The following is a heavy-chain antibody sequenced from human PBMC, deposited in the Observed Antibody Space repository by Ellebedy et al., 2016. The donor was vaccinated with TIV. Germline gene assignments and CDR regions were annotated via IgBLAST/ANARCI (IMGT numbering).Heavy chain of an antibody. J-gene: IGHJ4*02. D-gene: IGHD6-19*01. CDR3: ARGDASGWHIDD. Sequence: GESLKISCAASGFSLSSFWMSWVRQAPGKGLESVANINHAGSETYYVDSVKGRFTVSRDNAQNALYLQMNSLRDEDTAVYYCARGDASGWHIDDWGQGTLVSVSS. CDR2: INHAGSET. V-gene: IGHV3-7*01. CDR1: GFSLSSFW.